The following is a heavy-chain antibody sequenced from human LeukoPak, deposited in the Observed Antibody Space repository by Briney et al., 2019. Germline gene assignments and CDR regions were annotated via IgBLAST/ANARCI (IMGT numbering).Heavy chain of an antibody. Sequence: PGGSVRLSCAASGFTFSSYWMSWVRQAPGKGLEGVGYIKQEGSGKYYVDCVKGGFTIYRENAKNPLYLKMNTLSAEDTAVYYCAELGITIIGGVWGKGTTVTISS. CDR3: AELGITIIGGV. CDR1: GFTFSSYW. D-gene: IGHD3-10*02. V-gene: IGHV3-7*01. CDR2: IKQEGSGK. J-gene: IGHJ6*04.